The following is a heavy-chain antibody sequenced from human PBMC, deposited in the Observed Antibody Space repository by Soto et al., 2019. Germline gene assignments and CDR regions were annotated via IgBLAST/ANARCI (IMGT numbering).Heavy chain of an antibody. D-gene: IGHD2-2*01. CDR3: ARPAGPYYYYYGMDV. CDR1: GYSFTIYW. Sequence: GETLKISCKGSGYSFTIYWISWVRQMPGKGLEWMGRIDPSDSYTNYSPSFQGHVTISADKSISTAYLQWSSLKASDTAMYYCARPAGPYYYYYGMDVWGQGTTVTVSS. V-gene: IGHV5-10-1*01. J-gene: IGHJ6*02. CDR2: IDPSDSYT.